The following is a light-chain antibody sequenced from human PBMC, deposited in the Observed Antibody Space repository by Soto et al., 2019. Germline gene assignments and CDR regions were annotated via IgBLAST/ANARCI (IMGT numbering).Light chain of an antibody. V-gene: IGLV2-23*01. Sequence: QSVLTQPASVSGSPGQSITISCTGTSSDVGSYNLVSWYQQHPGKAPKLMIYEGSKRPSGVSNRFSGSKSGNTASLTISGLQAEDEADYYCCSYAGSRWVFGGGTKLTV. J-gene: IGLJ3*02. CDR1: SSDVGSYNL. CDR2: EGS. CDR3: CSYAGSRWV.